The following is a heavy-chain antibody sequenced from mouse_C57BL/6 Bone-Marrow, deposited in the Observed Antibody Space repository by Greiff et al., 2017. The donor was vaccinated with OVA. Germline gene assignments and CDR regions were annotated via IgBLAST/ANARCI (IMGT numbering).Heavy chain of an antibody. CDR1: GFTFSSYA. J-gene: IGHJ4*01. V-gene: IGHV5-4*01. CDR3: ARDDYGSSYERAMDD. Sequence: EVQLVESGGGLVKPGGSLKLSCAASGFTFSSYAMSWVRPTPEKRMEWVATISDGGSYTYYPDNVKGRFTISRDNAKNNLYLQMSHLKSEDTAMYYCARDDYGSSYERAMDDWGQGTSVTVSS. D-gene: IGHD1-1*01. CDR2: ISDGGSYT.